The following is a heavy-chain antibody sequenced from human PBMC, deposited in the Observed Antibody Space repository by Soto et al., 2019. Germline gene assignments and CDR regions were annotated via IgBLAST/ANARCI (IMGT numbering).Heavy chain of an antibody. CDR2: INAGNGNT. J-gene: IGHJ4*02. D-gene: IGHD3-22*01. V-gene: IGHV1-3*01. CDR1: GYTFSRYA. CDR3: AGTLNSYDGSCYLYH. Sequence: QVQLVQSGAEVKKPGASVTVSCKASGYTFSRYAMHWVRQAPGQGLEWLGWINAGNGNTKYEQKFQGRVTITRDTSASAAYMQILSLTSDDTAVYYCAGTLNSYDGSCYLYHWGQGTLVTVAS.